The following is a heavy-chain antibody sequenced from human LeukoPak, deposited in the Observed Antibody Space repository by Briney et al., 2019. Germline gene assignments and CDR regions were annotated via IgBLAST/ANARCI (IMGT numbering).Heavy chain of an antibody. CDR1: GYSISSGYF. CDR2: MSSSGIS. V-gene: IGHV4-61*02. D-gene: IGHD6-19*01. Sequence: SETLSLTCTVSGYSISSGYFWSWIRPPAGKGLEWIGRMSSSGISTYSPSLKSRVTISIDTSKNQFSMNLNSVTAADTAVYYCAKGAGPPWFDPWGQGTLVTVSS. J-gene: IGHJ5*02. CDR3: AKGAGPPWFDP.